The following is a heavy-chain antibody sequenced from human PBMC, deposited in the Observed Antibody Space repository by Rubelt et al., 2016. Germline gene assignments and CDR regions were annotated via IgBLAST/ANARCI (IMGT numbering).Heavy chain of an antibody. J-gene: IGHJ4*02. Sequence: EDGGGLVQPGGSLRLSCAASGFTFNTYVMHWVRQAPGKGLEWVAVISYDGSSKYYADSVKGRFTISRDNSKNTLYLQLDSLRTEDTAVYYCARDRTEYSSNWCFDYWGQGTLVIASS. CDR2: ISYDGSSK. V-gene: IGHV3-30*04. D-gene: IGHD6-13*01. CDR1: GFTFNTYV. CDR3: ARDRTEYSSNWCFDY.